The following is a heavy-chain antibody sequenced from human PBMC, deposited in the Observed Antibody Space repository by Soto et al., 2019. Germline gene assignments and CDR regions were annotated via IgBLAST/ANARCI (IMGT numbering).Heavy chain of an antibody. J-gene: IGHJ5*02. CDR1: GGSISSYY. CDR2: IYYSGST. V-gene: IGHV4-59*01. D-gene: IGHD6-13*01. Sequence: SETLSLTCTVSGGSISSYYWSWIRQPPGKGLEWIGYIYYSGSTNYNPSLKSRVTISVDTSKNQFSLKLSSVTAADTAVYYCARGARRAAAGVWFDPWGQGTLVTVSS. CDR3: ARGARRAAAGVWFDP.